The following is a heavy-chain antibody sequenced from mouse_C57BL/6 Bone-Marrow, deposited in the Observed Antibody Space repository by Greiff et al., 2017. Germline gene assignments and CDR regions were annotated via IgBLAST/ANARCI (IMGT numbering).Heavy chain of an antibody. D-gene: IGHD2-1*01. CDR2: IDPSDSET. CDR1: GYTFTSYW. CDR3: AREGVFRGYGNWN. Sequence: QVQLQQPGAELVRPGSSVKLSCKASGYTFTSYWMHWVKQRPIQGLEWIGNIDPSDSETHYNQKFKDKATLTVDKSSSTAYMQLSSLTSEDSAVYYCAREGVFRGYGNWNWGQGTLVTVSA. V-gene: IGHV1-52*01. J-gene: IGHJ3*01.